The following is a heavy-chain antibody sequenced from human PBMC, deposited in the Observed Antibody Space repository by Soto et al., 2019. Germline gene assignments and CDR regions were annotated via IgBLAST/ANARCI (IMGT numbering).Heavy chain of an antibody. V-gene: IGHV3-30-3*01. D-gene: IGHD3-3*01. CDR3: ARDARPYDFWGGYYTGYYGMDV. Sequence: PGGSLRLSCAASGFTFSSYAMHWVRQAPGKGLEWVAVISYDGSNKYYADSVKGRFTISRDNSKNTLYLQMNSLRAEDTAVYYCARDARPYDFWGGYYTGYYGMDVWGQGTTVTVSS. CDR1: GFTFSSYA. CDR2: ISYDGSNK. J-gene: IGHJ6*02.